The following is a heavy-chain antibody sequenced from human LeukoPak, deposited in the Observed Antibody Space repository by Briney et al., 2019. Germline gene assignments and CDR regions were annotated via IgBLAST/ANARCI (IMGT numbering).Heavy chain of an antibody. V-gene: IGHV3-48*04. CDR3: ARIKSTVTNPLFDY. D-gene: IGHD4-17*01. J-gene: IGHJ4*02. CDR1: GFTFSSYW. CDR2: ISSGSSTI. Sequence: GGSLRLSCEASGFTFSSYWMHWVRQAPGKGLEWVSYISSGSSTIYYADSAKGRFTISRDSAKNSLYLQMNGLRAEDTAVYYCARIKSTVTNPLFDYWGQGTLVTVSS.